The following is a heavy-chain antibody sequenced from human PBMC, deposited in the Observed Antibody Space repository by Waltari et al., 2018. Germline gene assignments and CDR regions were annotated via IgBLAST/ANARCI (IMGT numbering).Heavy chain of an antibody. CDR1: GYSINSVSY. V-gene: IGHV4-38-2*01. D-gene: IGHD2-2*03. CDR2: IYHGGDT. CDR3: SRQVLGYCTSAACRRLES. J-gene: IGHJ4*02. Sequence: QVQLQESGPGLVKPSETLSLTCDVSGYSINSVSYWGWIRQSPGKGLEWIATIYHGGDTFYNPSLKSRVTISMDTSKNQFSLKLNSVTAADTAVYYCSRQVLGYCTSAACRRLESWGQGTLVTVSS.